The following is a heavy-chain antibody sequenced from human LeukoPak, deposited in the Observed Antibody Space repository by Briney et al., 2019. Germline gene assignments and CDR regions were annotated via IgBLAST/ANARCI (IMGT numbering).Heavy chain of an antibody. CDR2: IKQDGSEK. CDR1: GFTLSSYW. CDR3: AGYSRSSGWFDP. Sequence: GGSLRLSCAASGFTLSSYWMSWVRQAPGKGLEWVANIKQDGSEKDYVDSVKGRFTISRDNAKNSLYLQMNSLRAEDTAVYYCAGYSRSSGWFDPWGHGTLVTVSS. V-gene: IGHV3-7*01. J-gene: IGHJ5*02. D-gene: IGHD6-6*01.